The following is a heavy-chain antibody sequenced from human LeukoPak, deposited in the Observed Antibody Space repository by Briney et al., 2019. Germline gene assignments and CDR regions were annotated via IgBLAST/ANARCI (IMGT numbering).Heavy chain of an antibody. V-gene: IGHV3-48*03. Sequence: GGSLRLSCAASGFTFSSYEMSWVRQAPGKGLEWVSYITSSGGTIKNADSVKGRFTISRGNAKNSLYLQMNSLRDEDTAVYYCARGPVYSYGFNWFDPWGQGTLVTVSS. D-gene: IGHD5-18*01. CDR1: GFTFSSYE. CDR2: ITSSGGTI. J-gene: IGHJ5*02. CDR3: ARGPVYSYGFNWFDP.